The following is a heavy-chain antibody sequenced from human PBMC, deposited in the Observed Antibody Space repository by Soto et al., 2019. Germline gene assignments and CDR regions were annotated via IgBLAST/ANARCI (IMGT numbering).Heavy chain of an antibody. Sequence: SETLSLTCTVSGGSISSYYWSWIRQPPGKGLEWIGYIYYSGSTNYNPSLKSRVTISVDTSKNQFSLKLSSVTAADTAVYYCARDLGVVAARWTRAFDIWGQGTMVTVSS. V-gene: IGHV4-59*01. D-gene: IGHD2-15*01. J-gene: IGHJ3*02. CDR1: GGSISSYY. CDR3: ARDLGVVAARWTRAFDI. CDR2: IYYSGST.